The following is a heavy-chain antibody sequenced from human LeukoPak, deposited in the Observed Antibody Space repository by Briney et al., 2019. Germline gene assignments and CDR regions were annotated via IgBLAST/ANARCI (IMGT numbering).Heavy chain of an antibody. CDR2: INWNGGST. D-gene: IGHD4-17*01. CDR3: ARDQTTVSWFDP. J-gene: IGHJ5*02. V-gene: IGHV3-20*04. Sequence: PVGSLRLSCAASGFTFDDYGMSWVRQAPGKGLEWVSGINWNGGSTGYADSVKGRFTISRDNAKNSLYLQMNSLRAEDTALYYCARDQTTVSWFDPWGQGTLVTVSS. CDR1: GFTFDDYG.